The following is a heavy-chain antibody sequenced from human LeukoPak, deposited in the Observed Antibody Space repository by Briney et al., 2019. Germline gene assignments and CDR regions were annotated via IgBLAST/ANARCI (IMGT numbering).Heavy chain of an antibody. CDR1: GGSVSSGTYY. CDR2: IDYIGNT. J-gene: IGHJ4*02. Sequence: SETLSLTCTVSGGSVSSGTYYWSWIRQPPGKGLEWIGYIDYIGNTNYNPSLKSRVTISVGTSKNQFSLKLTSVTAADTAVYYCAGTVLAAASVFDYWGQGTLVTVSS. V-gene: IGHV4-61*01. CDR3: AGTVLAAASVFDY. D-gene: IGHD6-25*01.